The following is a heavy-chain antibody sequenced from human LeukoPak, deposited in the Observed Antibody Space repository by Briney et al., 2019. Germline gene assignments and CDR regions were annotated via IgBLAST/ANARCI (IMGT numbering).Heavy chain of an antibody. D-gene: IGHD2-2*02. CDR1: GFTFSNYA. CDR3: VKDLHCSSTSCYTGIFDY. J-gene: IGHJ4*02. CDR2: ISGSGDTT. Sequence: GGSLRLSCAASGFTFSNYAMSWVRQAPGKGLEWVSAISGSGDTTYYADSLKGRFPISRDNSKNTLYLQMNSLTAEDTAVYYCVKDLHCSSTSCYTGIFDYWGQGTLVTVSS. V-gene: IGHV3-23*01.